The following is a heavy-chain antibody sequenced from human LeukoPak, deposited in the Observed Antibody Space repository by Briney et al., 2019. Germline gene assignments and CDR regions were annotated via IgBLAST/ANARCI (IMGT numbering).Heavy chain of an antibody. Sequence: SVKVSCKASGYTFTSYGISWVRQAPGQGLEWMGRIIPILGIANYAQKFQGRVTITADKSTSTAYMELSSLRSEDTAVYYCARGELELPHYYYYGMDVWGQGTTVTVSS. D-gene: IGHD1-7*01. CDR2: IIPILGIA. CDR3: ARGELELPHYYYYGMDV. V-gene: IGHV1-69*04. J-gene: IGHJ6*02. CDR1: GYTFTSYG.